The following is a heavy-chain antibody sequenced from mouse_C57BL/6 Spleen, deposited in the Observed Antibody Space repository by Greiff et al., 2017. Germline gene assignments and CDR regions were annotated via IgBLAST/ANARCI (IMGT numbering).Heavy chain of an antibody. CDR1: GFTFSSYG. CDR3: ATAQALDY. J-gene: IGHJ2*01. CDR2: ISSGGSYT. Sequence: DVKLVESGGDLVKPGGSLKLSCAASGFTFSSYGMSWVRQTPYKRLEWVATISSGGSYTSSPDSVKVRFTISRDNAKNTLYLQMSSLKSEDTAMYYCATAQALDYWGQGTTLTVSS. D-gene: IGHD3-2*02. V-gene: IGHV5-6*02.